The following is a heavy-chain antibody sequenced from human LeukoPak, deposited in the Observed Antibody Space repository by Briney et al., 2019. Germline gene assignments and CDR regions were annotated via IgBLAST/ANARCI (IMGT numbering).Heavy chain of an antibody. V-gene: IGHV3-30*03. CDR1: GFTFSSYG. CDR2: ISYDGSNK. Sequence: PGGSLRLSCAASGFTFSSYGMHWVRQAPGKGLEWVAVISYDGSNKYYADSVKGRFTISRDNSKNTLYLQMNSLRAEDTAVYYCAYGNYYDSSGSLFDYWGQGTLVTVSS. J-gene: IGHJ4*02. CDR3: AYGNYYDSSGSLFDY. D-gene: IGHD3-22*01.